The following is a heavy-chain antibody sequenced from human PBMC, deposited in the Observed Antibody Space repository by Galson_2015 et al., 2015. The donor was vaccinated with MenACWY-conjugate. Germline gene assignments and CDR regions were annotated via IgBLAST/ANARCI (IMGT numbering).Heavy chain of an antibody. CDR1: GFTIRRHA. J-gene: IGHJ4*02. CDR2: TSYDGSQK. V-gene: IGHV3-30*04. Sequence: LRLSCAASGFTIRRHAMHWIRQAPGKGLEWVAVTSYDGSQKYYADPVKGRFSISRDNSKNTLYLQMNSLRDEDTAVYFCARDQQGYNSSLFRSFDYWGQGTLVTVSS. CDR3: ARDQQGYNSSLFRSFDY. D-gene: IGHD6-13*01.